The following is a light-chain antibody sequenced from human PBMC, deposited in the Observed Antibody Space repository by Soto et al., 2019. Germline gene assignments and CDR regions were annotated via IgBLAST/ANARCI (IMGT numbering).Light chain of an antibody. V-gene: IGLV2-14*01. J-gene: IGLJ2*01. CDR1: SSDVGGYNY. CDR3: SSYTSSSTV. CDR2: EVS. Sequence: QSALTQPASASGSPGQSITISCTGTSSDVGGYNYVSWYQQHPGKAPKLMIYEVSKRPSGVSNRFSGSKSGNTASLTISGLQAEDEADYYCSSYTSSSTVFGGGTKLTVL.